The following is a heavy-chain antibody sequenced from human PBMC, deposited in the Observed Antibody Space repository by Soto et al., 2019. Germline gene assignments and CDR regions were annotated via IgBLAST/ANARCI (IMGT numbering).Heavy chain of an antibody. CDR1: GGTFSSYT. J-gene: IGHJ3*02. CDR3: ASTYCSSTSCQAWLIGAFDI. Sequence: QVQLVQSGAEVKKPGSSVKVSCKASGGTFSSYTISWVRQAPGQGLEWMGRIIPILGIANYAQKFQGRVTITADKSTSTAYMELSSLRSEDTAVYYCASTYCSSTSCQAWLIGAFDIWGQGTMVTVSS. CDR2: IIPILGIA. V-gene: IGHV1-69*02. D-gene: IGHD2-2*01.